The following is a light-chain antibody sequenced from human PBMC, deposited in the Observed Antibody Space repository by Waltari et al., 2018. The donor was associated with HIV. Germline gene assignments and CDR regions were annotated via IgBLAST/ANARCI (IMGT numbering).Light chain of an antibody. Sequence: QSALTQPASVSGSPGQSITISCTGASSDVGGYNYASWYQHHPGKAPKLIIYEVTNRPSGVSNRFSGSKSCNTASLTISGLQPEDEADYYCSSYSSTNTLGVFGGGTILTVL. CDR2: EVT. J-gene: IGLJ3*02. CDR1: SSDVGGYNY. CDR3: SSYSSTNTLGV. V-gene: IGLV2-14*01.